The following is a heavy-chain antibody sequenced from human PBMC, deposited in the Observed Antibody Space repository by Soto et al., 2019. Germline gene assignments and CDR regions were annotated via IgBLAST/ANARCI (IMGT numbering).Heavy chain of an antibody. D-gene: IGHD3-3*01. J-gene: IGHJ4*02. CDR3: AKDRYYDFWSGRYYFDY. Sequence: GGSLRLSCAASGFTFTNYAMNWVRQSPGKGLEWVSAISGSVDRTYYADSVKGRFTISRDNSRNTLYLQMNSLRAEDTAVYYCAKDRYYDFWSGRYYFDYWGQGTLVTVSS. CDR2: ISGSVDRT. CDR1: GFTFTNYA. V-gene: IGHV3-23*01.